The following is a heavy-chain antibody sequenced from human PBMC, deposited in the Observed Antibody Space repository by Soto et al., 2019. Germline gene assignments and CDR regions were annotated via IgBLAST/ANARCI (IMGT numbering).Heavy chain of an antibody. D-gene: IGHD3-22*01. CDR3: TSSFYYDTSGYD. J-gene: IGHJ4*02. CDR1: GFSIANFW. V-gene: IGHV3-7*01. Sequence: EVQLVESGGGLAQPGGSLRLSCAASGFSIANFWMSWVRQAPGKGLEWVANIKQDGSEKYYVDSVKGRFTISRDNAKNSFYLQMNSLRAEDTATYYCTSSFYYDTSGYDWGQGTLVTVSP. CDR2: IKQDGSEK.